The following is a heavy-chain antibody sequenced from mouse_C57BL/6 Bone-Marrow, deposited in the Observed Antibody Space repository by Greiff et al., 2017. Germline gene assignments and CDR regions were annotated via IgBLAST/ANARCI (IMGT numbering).Heavy chain of an antibody. CDR2: IRGDGST. CDR1: GFSLTSYG. V-gene: IGHV2-3*01. D-gene: IGHD2-12*01. J-gene: IGHJ2*01. Sequence: VQVVESGPGLVAPSQSLSITCTVSGFSLTSYGVSWVRQPPGKGLEWLGEIRGDGSTHYHSALISRLSISNDSSKSQVFLKLNSLQTEDTATYSCAKPARRGGYYFDDWGKGTTLTVSS. CDR3: AKPARRGGYYFDD.